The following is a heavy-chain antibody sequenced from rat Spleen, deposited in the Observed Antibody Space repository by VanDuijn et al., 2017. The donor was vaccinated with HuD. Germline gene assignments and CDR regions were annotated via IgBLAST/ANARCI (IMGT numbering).Heavy chain of an antibody. CDR1: GFIFRNYD. CDR2: ISPSGGTT. V-gene: IGHV5-25*01. J-gene: IGHJ2*01. CDR3: ARQDTPYYYDGSYYFPYFDY. D-gene: IGHD1-12*02. Sequence: EVRLVESGGGLVRPGGSLKVSCEASGFIFRNYDMVWVRQAPTKGLEWVAAISPSGGTTYYPDSVKGRFTISRDNAKSTLYLQMDSLRSEGTATYYCARQDTPYYYDGSYYFPYFDYWGQGVMVTVSS.